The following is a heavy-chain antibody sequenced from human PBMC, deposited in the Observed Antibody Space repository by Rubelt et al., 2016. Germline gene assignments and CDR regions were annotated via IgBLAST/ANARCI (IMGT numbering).Heavy chain of an antibody. J-gene: IGHJ6*02. V-gene: IGHV1-3*01. CDR2: IDAGNGDT. D-gene: IGHD4-17*01. Sequence: QVQLVQSGAEVKRPGASVKVSCKASGYPFATYAMHWVRQAPGQRLEWMGWIDAGNGDTKYSINLQGRVTFTRDKSASTAYMELSSLRSEDSAVYYCARFALPAVTTAYYYYALDVWGQGTTVTVSS. CDR3: ARFALPAVTTAYYYYALDV. CDR1: GYPFATYA.